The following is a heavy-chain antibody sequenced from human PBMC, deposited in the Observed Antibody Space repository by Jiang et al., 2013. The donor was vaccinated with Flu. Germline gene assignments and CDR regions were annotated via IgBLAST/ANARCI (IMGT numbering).Heavy chain of an antibody. Sequence: GYAQKFQGRVTMTRNTSISTAYMELSSLRSEDTAVYYCARGKEYGIIATWGQGTLVAVSS. D-gene: IGHD3-10*01. J-gene: IGHJ4*02. CDR3: ARGKEYGIIAT. V-gene: IGHV1-8*01.